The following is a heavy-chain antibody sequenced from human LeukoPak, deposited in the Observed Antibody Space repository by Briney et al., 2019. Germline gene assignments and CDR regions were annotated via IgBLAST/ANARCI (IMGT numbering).Heavy chain of an antibody. CDR3: ARDGGTSGWPLDY. Sequence: PGGSLRLSCAASGFTFSSYSINWVRQAPGKGLEWVSSISISSSYIYYADSVKGRFTISRDNAKNSLYLQMNSLRAEDTAVYYCARDGGTSGWPLDYWGQGTLVTVSS. J-gene: IGHJ4*02. CDR2: ISISSSYI. CDR1: GFTFSSYS. V-gene: IGHV3-21*01. D-gene: IGHD6-19*01.